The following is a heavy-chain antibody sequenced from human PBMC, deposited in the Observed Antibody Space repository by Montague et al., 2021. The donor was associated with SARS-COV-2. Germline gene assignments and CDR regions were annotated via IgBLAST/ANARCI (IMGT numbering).Heavy chain of an antibody. CDR2: ISGSGGST. J-gene: IGHJ6*02. CDR3: AKDIGVLWELSYYCGMDV. CDR1: GFTFISYS. Sequence: SLRLSCAASGFTFISYSMRWVRQAPGKGLEWVSAISGSGGSTYYADSVKGRFTIYRDNSKNTLYLQMNSLRAEDTAVYYCAKDIGVLWELSYYCGMDVWGQGTTVTVSS. D-gene: IGHD3-16*02. V-gene: IGHV3-23*01.